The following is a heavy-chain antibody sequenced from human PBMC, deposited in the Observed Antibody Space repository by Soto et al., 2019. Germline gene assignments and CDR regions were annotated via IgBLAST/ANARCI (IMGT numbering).Heavy chain of an antibody. CDR3: ARGRMGIAVSAAYALDV. J-gene: IGHJ6*02. D-gene: IGHD6-19*01. Sequence: ASVKVSCKTSGYTFASFDVYWVRQAPGQGLEWMGWINPNSGNTGYAEKFQGRVTLTKDISTRTAYMELTTLRSEDTAVYYCARGRMGIAVSAAYALDVWGQGTTVTVSS. CDR2: INPNSGNT. CDR1: GYTFASFD. V-gene: IGHV1-8*01.